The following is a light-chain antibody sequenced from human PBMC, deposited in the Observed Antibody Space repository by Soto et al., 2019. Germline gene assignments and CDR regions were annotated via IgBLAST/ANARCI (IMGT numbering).Light chain of an antibody. CDR3: SSYTSSSTPYV. CDR2: DVR. J-gene: IGLJ1*01. CDR1: SSDVGGYNY. V-gene: IGLV2-14*01. Sequence: QSVLTQPASVSGSPGQSITISCTGTSSDVGGYNYVSWYQQHPGKAPKLMIYDVRNRPSGVSNRFSGSKSGNTASLTISGLQAEDEADYYCSSYTSSSTPYVFGTRTKVTVL.